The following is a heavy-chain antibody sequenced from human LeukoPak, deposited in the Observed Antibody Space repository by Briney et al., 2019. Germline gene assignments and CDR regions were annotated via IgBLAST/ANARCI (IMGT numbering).Heavy chain of an antibody. V-gene: IGHV1-46*01. CDR3: ARARYYYDSSGYHHPLDTFDI. Sequence: ASVKVSCKASGYTFTSYYMHWVRQAPGQGLEWMGIINPSGGSTSYAQKFQGRVTMTRDTSTSTVYMELSSLRSEDTAVYYCARARYYYDSSGYHHPLDTFDIWGQGTMVTVSS. CDR1: GYTFTSYY. D-gene: IGHD3-22*01. J-gene: IGHJ3*02. CDR2: INPSGGST.